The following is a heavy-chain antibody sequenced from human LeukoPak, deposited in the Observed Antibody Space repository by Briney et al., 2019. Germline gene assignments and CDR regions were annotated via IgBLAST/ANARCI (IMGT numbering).Heavy chain of an antibody. CDR1: GGSISSYY. J-gene: IGHJ3*02. CDR2: IYYSGST. D-gene: IGHD6-13*01. CDR3: ASPSGSWSNGDAFDN. V-gene: IGHV4-59*08. Sequence: PSETLSLTCTVSGGSISSYYWSWIRQPPGKGLEWIGYIYYSGSTNYNPSLKSRVTISVDTSKNQFSLKLSSVTAADTAVYYCASPSGSWSNGDAFDNWGQGTMVTVSS.